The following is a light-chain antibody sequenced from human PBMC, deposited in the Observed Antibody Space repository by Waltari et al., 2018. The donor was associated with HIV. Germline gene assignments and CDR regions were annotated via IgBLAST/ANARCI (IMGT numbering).Light chain of an antibody. CDR3: QSADTGGTRV. CDR2: KAT. CDR1: ALARPY. V-gene: IGLV3-25*03. Sequence: SFELTQPPSVSVSPGQTARITCSGDALARPYVYWYQQKPARSPVVVNEKATWRPSGIPWRFSGSSSGTTVTLAINGVQAEDEADYYCQSADTGGTRVFGSGTKVTVL. J-gene: IGLJ1*01.